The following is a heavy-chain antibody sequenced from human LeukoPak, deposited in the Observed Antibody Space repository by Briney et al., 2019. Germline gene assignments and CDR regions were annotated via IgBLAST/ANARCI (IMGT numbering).Heavy chain of an antibody. V-gene: IGHV3-23*01. J-gene: IGHJ4*02. CDR1: GFSFSTYA. CDR3: AKWNLGDMLAGYYRDYYFDY. Sequence: GGSLRLSCAASGFSFSTYAMSWVRQAPGKGLEWVSVISGSGGSTYYADSVKGRFTISRANSKNTLYLQMNSLRAEDTAVYYCAKWNLGDMLAGYYRDYYFDYWGQGTLVTVSS. CDR2: ISGSGGST. D-gene: IGHD3-9*01.